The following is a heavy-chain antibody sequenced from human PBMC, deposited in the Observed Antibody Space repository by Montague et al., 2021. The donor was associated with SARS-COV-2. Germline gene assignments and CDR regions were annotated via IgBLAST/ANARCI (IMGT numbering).Heavy chain of an antibody. Sequence: SETLSLTCIVSGGSISSFYLCWVRQPPSQGLEWIGYVYHSETTNSSPSLASQIVISLDTSKNQFSLTLNSVTAADTAVHYYARSSMVSRNYYYYVIDVWGPGTTVTVSS. V-gene: IGHV4-59*01. D-gene: IGHD2-21*01. CDR1: GGSISSFY. CDR3: ARSSMVSRNYYYYVIDV. J-gene: IGHJ6*02. CDR2: VYHSETT.